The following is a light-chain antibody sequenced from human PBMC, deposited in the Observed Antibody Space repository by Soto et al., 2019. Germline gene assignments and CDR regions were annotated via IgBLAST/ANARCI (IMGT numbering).Light chain of an antibody. CDR3: CSYTGSSTHV. J-gene: IGLJ1*01. V-gene: IGLV2-14*03. CDR1: SSDVGGYNF. CDR2: DVN. Sequence: QSALTQPASVSGSPGQSITISCTGTSSDVGGYNFVSWYQQHPGKVPKLMIFDVNRRPSGVSDRFSGSKSGMTVFLTISGLQSEDEGDYYCCSYTGSSTHVFGCGTKVTAL.